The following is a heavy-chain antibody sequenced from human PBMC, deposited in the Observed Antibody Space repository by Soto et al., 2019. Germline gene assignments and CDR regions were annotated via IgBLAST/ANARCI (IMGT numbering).Heavy chain of an antibody. J-gene: IGHJ1*01. Sequence: EVQLVESGGGLIQPGGSLRLSCAASGFTVSSNYMSWVRQAPGKGLEWVSVIYSGGSTYYADSVKGRFTISRDNSKNTLYVQMNSLRAEDTALYYCARDRVESGYPEYFQHWGKGTLVTVSS. CDR3: ARDRVESGYPEYFQH. CDR1: GFTVSSNY. CDR2: IYSGGST. V-gene: IGHV3-53*01. D-gene: IGHD3-22*01.